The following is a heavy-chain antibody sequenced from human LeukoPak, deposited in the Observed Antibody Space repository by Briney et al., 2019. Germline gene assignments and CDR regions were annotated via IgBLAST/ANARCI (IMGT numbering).Heavy chain of an antibody. CDR1: GFSLTTSGVC. CDR2: IDWDDDE. V-gene: IGHV2-70*17. Sequence: SGPALVQPPQTLTLTCTFSGFSLTTSGVCVSWLPQPPGKALEWLARIDWDDDELYSTSLKTRLTISKDTSKSQVVLTVTNMDPVDTATYYCARIYGSGRGAFDIWGLGTVVTVSS. CDR3: ARIYGSGRGAFDI. D-gene: IGHD3-10*01. J-gene: IGHJ3*02.